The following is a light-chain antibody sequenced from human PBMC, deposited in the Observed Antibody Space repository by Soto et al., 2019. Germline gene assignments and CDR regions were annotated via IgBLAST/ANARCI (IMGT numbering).Light chain of an antibody. CDR3: SSYAGSKIFYV. V-gene: IGLV2-8*01. J-gene: IGLJ1*01. CDR1: SSDVGGYDY. Sequence: QSALTQPPSASGSPGQSVTISCTGTSSDVGGYDYVSWYQQHPGKAPKLMIYEVSTRPSGVPDRFSGSKSGNTASLTVSGLQAEDEADYYCSSYAGSKIFYVFGTGTKVTVL. CDR2: EVS.